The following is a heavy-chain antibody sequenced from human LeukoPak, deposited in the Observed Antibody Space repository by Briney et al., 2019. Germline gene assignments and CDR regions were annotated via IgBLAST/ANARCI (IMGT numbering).Heavy chain of an antibody. CDR3: AKGAGCSGGSCYPEGPYYFDY. Sequence: GGSLRLSCAASGFTFTSYVMHWVRQAPGKGLEWVAVISYDGSNKSYADSVTGRFTISRDNSKNTLYLQMNSLSAEDTAVYYCAKGAGCSGGSCYPEGPYYFDYWGQGTLGTVSS. CDR1: GFTFTSYV. CDR2: ISYDGSNK. D-gene: IGHD2-15*01. V-gene: IGHV3-30*18. J-gene: IGHJ4*02.